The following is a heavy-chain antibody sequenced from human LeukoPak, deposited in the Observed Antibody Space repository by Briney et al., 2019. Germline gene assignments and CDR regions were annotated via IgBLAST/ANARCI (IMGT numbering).Heavy chain of an antibody. D-gene: IGHD4-17*01. CDR1: GFTFTSSA. Sequence: SSVTLSCTASGFTFTSSAMQWARQAPGQGLEWIGWIGVVSGNRNSAQKFEERVIITSDMSTSTAYMELSSLRSEDTAVYYWAAGPAPTTVDYWGQGTLVTVSS. CDR3: AAGPAPTTVDY. J-gene: IGHJ4*02. CDR2: IGVVSGNR. V-gene: IGHV1-58*02.